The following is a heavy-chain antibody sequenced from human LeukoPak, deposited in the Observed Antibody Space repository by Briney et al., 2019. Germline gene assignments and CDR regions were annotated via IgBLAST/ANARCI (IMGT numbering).Heavy chain of an antibody. CDR1: GGSFSGYY. CDR2: INHSGST. Sequence: SETLSLTCAVYGGSFSGYYWSWIRQPPGKGLEWIGEINHSGSTNYNPSLKSRVTISVDTSKNQFSLKLSSVTAADTAVYYCARGSPYGDYFSRSYYYYGMDVWGQGTTVTVSS. J-gene: IGHJ6*02. CDR3: ARGSPYGDYFSRSYYYYGMDV. D-gene: IGHD4-17*01. V-gene: IGHV4-34*01.